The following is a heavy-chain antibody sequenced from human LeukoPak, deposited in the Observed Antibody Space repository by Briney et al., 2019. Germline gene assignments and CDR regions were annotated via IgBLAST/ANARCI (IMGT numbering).Heavy chain of an antibody. D-gene: IGHD3-22*01. CDR2: ISWDSYSR. CDR3: VSPHQISGEYSAPTSFDS. CDR1: GFTFDDYT. Sequence: PGGSLRLSCAASGFTFDDYTRHWVRQVPGKGLEWVSLISWDSYSRYYVDSVKGRFTTSRDNSKTPLYLQMNSLRTEDNALYYCVSPHQISGEYSAPTSFDSWGQGTLVTVSS. V-gene: IGHV3-43*01. J-gene: IGHJ4*02.